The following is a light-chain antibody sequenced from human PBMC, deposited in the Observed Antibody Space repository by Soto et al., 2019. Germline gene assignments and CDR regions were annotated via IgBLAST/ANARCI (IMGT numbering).Light chain of an antibody. Sequence: IVLKQSPGTLSLSKGERTTLSCRASQSISRYLAWYQQKPGQGPRLLIYGASSRATGTPDRSSGSGSGTDFTLTINRLEPEDFALYYCQQYGSPPPTFGQGTKVDI. CDR3: QQYGSPPPT. V-gene: IGKV3-20*01. CDR2: GAS. CDR1: QSISRY. J-gene: IGKJ1*01.